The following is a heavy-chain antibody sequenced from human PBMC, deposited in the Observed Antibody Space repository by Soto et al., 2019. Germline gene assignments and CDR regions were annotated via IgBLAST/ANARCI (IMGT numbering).Heavy chain of an antibody. J-gene: IGHJ6*02. CDR2: IIPIFGTA. CDR3: ARPPYISSWSGGGYYYYYGMDV. CDR1: GGTFSSYA. Sequence: QVQLVQSGAEVKKPGSSVKVSCKASGGTFSSYAISWVRQAPGQGLEWMGGIIPIFGTANYAQKFQGRVTITADESTRTAYMELSSLRSEDTAVYYCARPPYISSWSGGGYYYYYGMDVWGQVTTVTVSS. V-gene: IGHV1-69*01. D-gene: IGHD6-13*01.